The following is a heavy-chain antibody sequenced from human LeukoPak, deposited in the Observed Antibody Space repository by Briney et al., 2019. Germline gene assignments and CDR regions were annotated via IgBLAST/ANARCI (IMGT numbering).Heavy chain of an antibody. Sequence: PGRSLRLSCGASGFTFSNYAMQWVRQTAGKGLEWVATISYDGTYEYYADSVKGRFTISRDNSKNTVSLQMNSLRTEDTAVYYCWSVIDYGAQGTLVTVSS. J-gene: IGHJ4*02. CDR3: WSVIDY. D-gene: IGHD2/OR15-2a*01. CDR1: GFTFSNYA. CDR2: ISYDGTYE. V-gene: IGHV3-30*04.